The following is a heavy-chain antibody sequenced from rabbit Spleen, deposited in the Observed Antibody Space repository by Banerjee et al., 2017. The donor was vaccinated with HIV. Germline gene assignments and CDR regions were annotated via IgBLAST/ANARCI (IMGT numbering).Heavy chain of an antibody. CDR1: GVSFSSSAY. D-gene: IGHD1-1*01. Sequence: QSLEESGGDLVKPGASLTLTCTASGVSFSSSAYMCWVRQAPGKGLEWIACIDAGSSGFTYFASWAKGRFTCSKTSSTTATLQMTRLTVADTATYFCARDSSSSFSSYGMDLRGQVTLVTV. V-gene: IGHV1S40*01. J-gene: IGHJ6*01. CDR3: ARDSSSSFSSYGMDL. CDR2: IDAGSSGFT.